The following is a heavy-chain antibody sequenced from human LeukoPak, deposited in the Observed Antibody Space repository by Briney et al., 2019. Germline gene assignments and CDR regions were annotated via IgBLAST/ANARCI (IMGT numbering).Heavy chain of an antibody. J-gene: IGHJ4*02. D-gene: IGHD3-10*01. CDR3: ARDSYGSGSYYPYYFDY. Sequence: SETLSLTCDVYGVSFSGYYWNWIRQPAGEGLEWIGRIYSSGNTNYNPSLKSRVTISVDKSRNQFSLKLTSVTAADTAVYYCARDSYGSGSYYPYYFDYWGQGTLVTVSS. CDR1: GVSFSGYY. V-gene: IGHV4-59*10. CDR2: IYSSGNT.